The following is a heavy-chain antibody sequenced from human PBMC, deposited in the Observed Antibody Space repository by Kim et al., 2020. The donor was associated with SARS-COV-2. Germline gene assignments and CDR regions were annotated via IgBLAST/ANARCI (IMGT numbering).Heavy chain of an antibody. J-gene: IGHJ6*02. V-gene: IGHV4-61*02. D-gene: IGHD2-2*01. CDR3: ARDLGPVRNYYYYYGMDV. CDR2: IYTSGST. CDR1: GGSISSGSYY. Sequence: SETLSLTCTVSGGSISSGSYYWSWIRQPAGKGLEWIGRIYTSGSTNYNPSLKSRVTISVDTSKNQFSLKLSSVTAADTAVYYCARDLGPVRNYYYYYGMDVWGQGTTVTVSS.